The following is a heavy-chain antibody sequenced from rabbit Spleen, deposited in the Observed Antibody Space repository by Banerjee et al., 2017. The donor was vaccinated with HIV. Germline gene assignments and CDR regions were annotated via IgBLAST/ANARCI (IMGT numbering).Heavy chain of an antibody. CDR1: GFSFSSSYW. J-gene: IGHJ4*01. CDR2: IYGGSSGST. V-gene: IGHV1S45*01. D-gene: IGHD8-1*01. CDR3: ARDAGRGPYIDGDFNL. Sequence: QEQLVESGGGLVQPEGSLTLTCTVSGFSFSSSYWICWVRQAPGKGLEWIGCIYGGSSGSTYYASWAKGRFTISKASSTTLHLKMTSLTVADTATYFCARDAGRGPYIDGDFNLWGPGTLVTVS.